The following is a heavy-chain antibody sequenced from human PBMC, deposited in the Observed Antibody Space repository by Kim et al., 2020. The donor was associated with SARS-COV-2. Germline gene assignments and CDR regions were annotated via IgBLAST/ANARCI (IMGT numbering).Heavy chain of an antibody. CDR2: IYPGDSDT. D-gene: IGHD1-26*01. CDR3: ARREDREYFQL. V-gene: IGHV5-51*01. Sequence: GESLKISCKGSGYSFTTYWIGWVRQMPGKGLEWMGIIYPGDSDTRYSPSFQGQVTISADRSISTAYLQWGSLEASDTAMYYCARREDREYFQLWGQGTLVTVSS. CDR1: GYSFTTYW. J-gene: IGHJ1*01.